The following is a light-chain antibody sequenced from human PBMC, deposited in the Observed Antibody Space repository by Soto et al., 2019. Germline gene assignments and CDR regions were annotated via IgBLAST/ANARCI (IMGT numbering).Light chain of an antibody. Sequence: DIQMTQSPSTLSASVGDRVTITCRASQSISSWLAWYQQKPGKAPNLLIYKASSLQSGVPSRFSGSXSGTXFTLTISSLQPDDFATYYCQQYKSYPWTFGQGTKVEIK. V-gene: IGKV1-5*03. J-gene: IGKJ1*01. CDR2: KAS. CDR1: QSISSW. CDR3: QQYKSYPWT.